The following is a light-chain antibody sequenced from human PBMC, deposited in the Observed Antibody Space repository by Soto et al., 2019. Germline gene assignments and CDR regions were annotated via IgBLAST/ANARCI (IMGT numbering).Light chain of an antibody. V-gene: IGLV2-14*01. CDR1: SSDVCAYIF. CDR3: VSFTTSKSYV. J-gene: IGLJ1*01. CDR2: DIT. Sequence: QSALTEPACVTGSPGQSITISYTGTSSDVCAYIFVSWYQQYPGKAPKLMIYDITNRPSGVSNRFSGSKAGNTASLTISGLQAEDEADYYCVSFTTSKSYVFGTGTKVTVL.